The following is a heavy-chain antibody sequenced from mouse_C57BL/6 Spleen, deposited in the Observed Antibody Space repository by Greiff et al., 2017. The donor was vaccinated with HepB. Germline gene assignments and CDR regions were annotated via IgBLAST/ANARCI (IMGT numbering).Heavy chain of an antibody. D-gene: IGHD1-1*01. V-gene: IGHV1-52*01. CDR1: GYTFTSYW. CDR3: ARVEYYGSSPVYFDY. Sequence: VQLQQSGAELVRPGSSVKLSCKASGYTFTSYWMHWVKQRPIQGLEWIGNIDPSDSETHYNQKFKDKATLTVDKSSSTAYMQLSSLTSEDSAVYYCARVEYYGSSPVYFDYWGQGTTLTVSS. J-gene: IGHJ2*01. CDR2: IDPSDSET.